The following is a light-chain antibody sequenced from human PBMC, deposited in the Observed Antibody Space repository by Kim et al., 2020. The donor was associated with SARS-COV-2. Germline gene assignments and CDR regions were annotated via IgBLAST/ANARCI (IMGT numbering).Light chain of an antibody. CDR1: QSVSRSY. CDR2: GAS. V-gene: IGKV3-20*01. CDR3: QQYSSFLIT. J-gene: IGKJ5*01. Sequence: SPGERATLSCRASQSVSRSYLAWYQQKPGQAPRLLNYGASSRATGIPDRFSGSGSGTDFTLTINRLEPEDFAVYYCQQYSSFLITFGQGTRLEIK.